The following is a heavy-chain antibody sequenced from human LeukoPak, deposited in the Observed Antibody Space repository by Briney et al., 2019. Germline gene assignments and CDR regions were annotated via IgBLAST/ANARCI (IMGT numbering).Heavy chain of an antibody. CDR3: ARAAMDYSLWRGYKSFYFDN. D-gene: IGHD3-3*01. Sequence: LRLSCAASGFTFSSYSMLWVRQAPGKGLEWIGYADHSGDTKHNPSLKSRVTISVDTSKRQISLKLRSVTAADTATYFCARAAMDYSLWRGYKSFYFDNWGQGTLVTVSS. V-gene: IGHV4-59*01. CDR2: ADHSGDT. J-gene: IGHJ4*02. CDR1: GFTFSSYS.